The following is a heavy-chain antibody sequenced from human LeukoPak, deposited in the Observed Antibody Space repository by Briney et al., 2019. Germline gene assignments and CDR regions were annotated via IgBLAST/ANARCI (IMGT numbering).Heavy chain of an antibody. CDR1: GGSINNGGYY. D-gene: IGHD3-10*01. Sequence: SQTLSLTCTVSGGSINNGGYYWSWIRQHPGKGLEWIGYIYYSGSSYYNPSLKSRVTISVDTSKNQFSLKLTSVTAADTAVYYCARDPQYGSGTYYGYWGQGTLVTVSS. J-gene: IGHJ4*02. V-gene: IGHV4-31*03. CDR3: ARDPQYGSGTYYGY. CDR2: IYYSGSS.